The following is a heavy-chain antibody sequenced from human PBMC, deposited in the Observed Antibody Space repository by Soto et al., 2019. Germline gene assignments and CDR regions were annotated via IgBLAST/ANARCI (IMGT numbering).Heavy chain of an antibody. V-gene: IGHV3-23*01. CDR3: AKSQKAWYYYGMDV. Sequence: EVQLLESGGGLVQPGGSLRLSCAASGFTFSSYAMSWVRQAPGKGLEWVSVISGSGGSTYYADSVKGRFTISRDNSKNTLHLQMNSLRAEDTAVYYCAKSQKAWYYYGMDVWGQGTTVTVSS. CDR1: GFTFSSYA. CDR2: ISGSGGST. J-gene: IGHJ6*02.